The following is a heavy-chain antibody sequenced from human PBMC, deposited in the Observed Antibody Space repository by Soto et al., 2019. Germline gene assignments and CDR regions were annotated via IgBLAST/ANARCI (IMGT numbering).Heavy chain of an antibody. V-gene: IGHV3-13*01. Sequence: PGGALRLSCAASGFTFSSYDMHWVRQDKGKGLEWVSAIGTAGDTYYPGSVKGRFTISRENAKNSLYLQMNSLRAGDTAVYYCARLIGHCVSTACHGYYGMDVWGQGTTVTVSS. CDR3: ARLIGHCVSTACHGYYGMDV. CDR2: IGTAGDT. D-gene: IGHD2-2*03. CDR1: GFTFSSYD. J-gene: IGHJ6*02.